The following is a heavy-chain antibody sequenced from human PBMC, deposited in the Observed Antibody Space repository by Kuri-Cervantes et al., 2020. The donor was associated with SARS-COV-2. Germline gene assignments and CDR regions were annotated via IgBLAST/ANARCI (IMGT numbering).Heavy chain of an antibody. D-gene: IGHD6-13*01. CDR3: ARDLVGSSSWYGAVGY. CDR1: GGSISSGGYS. CDR2: IYYSGST. J-gene: IGHJ4*02. Sequence: SETLSLTCAVSGGSISSGGYSWSWIRQPPGKGLEWIGYIYYSGSTNYNPSLKSRVTISVDMPKNQFSLKLSSVTAADTAVYYCARDLVGSSSWYGAVGYWGQGTLVTVSS. V-gene: IGHV4-30-4*07.